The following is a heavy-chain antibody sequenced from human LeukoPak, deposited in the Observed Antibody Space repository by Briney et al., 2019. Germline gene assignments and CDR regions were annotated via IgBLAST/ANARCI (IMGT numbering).Heavy chain of an antibody. Sequence: SETLSLTCTVSGGSISSGDYYWRWIRQPPGKGLEWIGYIYYSGSTYYNPSLKSRVTISVDTSKNQFSLKLSSVTAADTAVYYCARVSSSRYYYFDYWGQGTLVTVSS. D-gene: IGHD6-6*01. V-gene: IGHV4-30-4*01. CDR2: IYYSGST. CDR3: ARVSSSRYYYFDY. J-gene: IGHJ4*02. CDR1: GGSISSGDYY.